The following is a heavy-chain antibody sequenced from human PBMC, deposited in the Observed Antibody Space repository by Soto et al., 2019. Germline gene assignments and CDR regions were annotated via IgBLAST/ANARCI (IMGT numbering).Heavy chain of an antibody. CDR2: IYYSGST. J-gene: IGHJ2*01. D-gene: IGHD4-17*01. V-gene: IGHV4-31*03. CDR1: GGSISSGGYY. CDR3: ARSPFMTTGKYWYFDL. Sequence: QVQLQESGPGLVKPSQTLSLTCTVSGGSISSGGYYWSWIRQHPGKGLEWIGYIYYSGSTYYNPSHKSRVTISVDTSKNQLAKKLSSVTAADTAVYYCARSPFMTTGKYWYFDLWGRGTLVTVSS.